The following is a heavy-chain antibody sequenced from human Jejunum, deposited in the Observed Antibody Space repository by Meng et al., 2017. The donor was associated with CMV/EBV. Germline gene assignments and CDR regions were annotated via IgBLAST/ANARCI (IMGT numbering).Heavy chain of an antibody. CDR2: ISRRSTHK. Sequence: YLINWIRQAPGKGREGVSSISRRSTHKDYTDSVKGRFTSSRDNAKNSVDLQMNSRRPDDTAVYYCARGRMACNDVRCHRGGLDYWGQGSRVTVSS. V-gene: IGHV3-21*01. CDR3: ARGRMACNDVRCHRGGLDY. CDR1: YL. D-gene: IGHD1-1*01. J-gene: IGHJ4*02.